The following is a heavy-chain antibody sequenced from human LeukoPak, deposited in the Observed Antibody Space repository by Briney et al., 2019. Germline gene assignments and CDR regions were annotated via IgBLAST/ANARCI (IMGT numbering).Heavy chain of an antibody. V-gene: IGHV5-51*01. Sequence: GESLKISCKGSGYSFTSYWIGWVRQMPGKGLEWMGIIYPGDSGTRYSPSFQGQVTISADKSISTAYLQWSSLKASDTAMYYCARRRDYGGNPYYYYGMDVWGQGTTVTVSS. CDR2: IYPGDSGT. D-gene: IGHD4-23*01. J-gene: IGHJ6*02. CDR1: GYSFTSYW. CDR3: ARRRDYGGNPYYYYGMDV.